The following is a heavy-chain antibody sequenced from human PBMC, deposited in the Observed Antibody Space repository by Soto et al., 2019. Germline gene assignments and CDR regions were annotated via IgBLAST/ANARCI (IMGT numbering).Heavy chain of an antibody. CDR2: MNPNSGNT. CDR3: ARRRSSSSPSWFDP. D-gene: IGHD6-6*01. V-gene: IGHV1-8*02. CDR1: GGTFSSYA. Sequence: ASVKVSCKASGGTFSSYAISWVRQAPGQGLEWMGWMNPNSGNTGYAQKFQGRVTMTRNTSISTAYMELSSVTAADTAVYYCARRRSSSSPSWFDPWGQGTLVTVSS. J-gene: IGHJ5*02.